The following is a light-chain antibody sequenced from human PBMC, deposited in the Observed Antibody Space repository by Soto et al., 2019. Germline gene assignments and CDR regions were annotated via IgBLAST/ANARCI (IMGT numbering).Light chain of an antibody. J-gene: IGLJ7*01. CDR1: SSNIGAGYD. Sequence: QSVLTQPPSVSGAPGQRVTISCTGSSSNIGAGYDVHWYQQLPGTAPKLLIYGNSNRPSGVPDRFSGSKSGTSASLAITGLQDEDEADYYCQSYDSSLSGDVFGGGTQLTVL. CDR2: GNS. V-gene: IGLV1-40*01. CDR3: QSYDSSLSGDV.